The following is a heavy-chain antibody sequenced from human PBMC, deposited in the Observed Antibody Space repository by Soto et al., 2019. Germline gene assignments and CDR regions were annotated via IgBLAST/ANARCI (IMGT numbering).Heavy chain of an antibody. CDR3: ARDVITGYDYYYYGMDV. CDR2: ISYDGSNK. V-gene: IGHV3-30-3*01. D-gene: IGHD1-20*01. Sequence: GGSLRLSCAASGFTFSSYAMHWVRQAPGKGLEWVAVISYDGSNKYYADSVKGRFTISRDNSKNTLYLQMNSLRAEDTAVYYCARDVITGYDYYYYGMDVWGQGTTVTVSS. CDR1: GFTFSSYA. J-gene: IGHJ6*02.